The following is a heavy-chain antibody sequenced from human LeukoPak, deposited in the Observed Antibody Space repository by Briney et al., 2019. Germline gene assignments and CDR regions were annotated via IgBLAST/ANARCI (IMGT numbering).Heavy chain of an antibody. D-gene: IGHD3-10*01. CDR3: ARQGSFSYYGSGSNHDAFDI. V-gene: IGHV5-51*01. Sequence: GESLKISCKGSGYNFVTYWIGWVRQLPGKGLEWVGIIYPGNSDIRYSPSFQGQVTMSVDKSISTTYLQWSSLKASDTAMYYCARQGSFSYYGSGSNHDAFDIWGQGTMVTVSS. CDR1: GYNFVTYW. J-gene: IGHJ3*02. CDR2: IYPGNSDI.